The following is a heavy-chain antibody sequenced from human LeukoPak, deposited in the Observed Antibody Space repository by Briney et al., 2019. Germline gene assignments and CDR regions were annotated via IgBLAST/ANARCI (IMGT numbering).Heavy chain of an antibody. CDR3: ARSGGWFGEVEDY. Sequence: SETLSLTCPVSGGSISSYYWSWIRQPPGKGLGWIGYIYYSGSSNYNRSLKSRVTISVDTPKNQFSLKLSSVTAADTAVYYCARSGGWFGEVEDYWGHGTLVTGSS. J-gene: IGHJ4*01. D-gene: IGHD3-10*01. V-gene: IGHV4-59*01. CDR2: IYYSGSS. CDR1: GGSISSYY.